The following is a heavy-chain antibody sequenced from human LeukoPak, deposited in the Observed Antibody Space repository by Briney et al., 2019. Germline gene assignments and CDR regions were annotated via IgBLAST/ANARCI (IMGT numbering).Heavy chain of an antibody. D-gene: IGHD4-23*01. CDR1: GGSFSGYY. Sequence: SETLSLTCAVYGGSFSGYYWSWIRQPPGKGLEWIGEINHSGSTNYNPSLKSRVTISVDTSKNQFSLKLSSVTAADTAVYYYARGGGNTRDFDYWGQGTLVTVSS. CDR3: ARGGGNTRDFDY. CDR2: INHSGST. J-gene: IGHJ4*02. V-gene: IGHV4-34*01.